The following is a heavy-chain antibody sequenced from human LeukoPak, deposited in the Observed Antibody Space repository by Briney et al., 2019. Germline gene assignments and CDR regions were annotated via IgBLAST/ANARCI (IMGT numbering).Heavy chain of an antibody. D-gene: IGHD3-22*01. CDR3: AKAYYDSSGYSYYFDY. Sequence: GGSLRLSCAASGFPFSAYSMNWVRQAPGKGLEWVSSISGSSSYMFYADSVKGRFTISRDIAKNSLYLQMNSLRAEDTAVYYCAKAYYDSSGYSYYFDYWGQGTLVTVSS. J-gene: IGHJ4*02. V-gene: IGHV3-21*01. CDR1: GFPFSAYS. CDR2: ISGSSSYM.